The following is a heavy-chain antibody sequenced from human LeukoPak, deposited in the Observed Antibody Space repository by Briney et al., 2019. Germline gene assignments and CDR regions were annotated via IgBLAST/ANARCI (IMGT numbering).Heavy chain of an antibody. V-gene: IGHV3-21*01. CDR2: ISSSSSYI. CDR1: GFTFSSYS. J-gene: IGHJ4*02. Sequence: GGSLRLSCAASGFTFSSYSMNWVRQAPGKGLEWVSSISSSSSYIYYADSVKGRFTISRDNAKNSLYLQMNSLRAEDTAVYYCARGYGEYYYDSSGYYGGFDYWGQGTLVTVSS. CDR3: ARGYGEYYYDSSGYYGGFDY. D-gene: IGHD3-22*01.